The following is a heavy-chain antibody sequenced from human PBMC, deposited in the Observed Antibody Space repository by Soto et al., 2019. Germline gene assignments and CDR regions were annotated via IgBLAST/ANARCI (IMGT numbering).Heavy chain of an antibody. V-gene: IGHV4-34*01. J-gene: IGHJ6*02. Sequence: SETLSLTCAVYGGSFSGYYWSWIRQPPGKGLEWIGEINHSGSTNYNPSLKSRVTISVDTSKNQFSLKLSSVTAADTAVYYCARVGGRLLWFGELWDYYYGMDVWGQGTTVTVSS. D-gene: IGHD3-10*01. CDR3: ARVGGRLLWFGELWDYYYGMDV. CDR1: GGSFSGYY. CDR2: INHSGST.